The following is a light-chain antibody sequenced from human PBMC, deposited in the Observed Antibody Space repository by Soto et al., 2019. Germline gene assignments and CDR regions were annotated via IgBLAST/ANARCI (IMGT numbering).Light chain of an antibody. CDR1: QNIGTW. CDR3: QQSRT. CDR2: KTS. J-gene: IGKJ1*01. Sequence: DIPMTQSPSTLSASVGDRVTITCRASQNIGTWLAWYQQKPGNAPKLLISKTSSLESGVPSRFSGSGSATEFTLTISSLRPDDFATYYCQQSRTFGQGTKVEVK. V-gene: IGKV1-5*03.